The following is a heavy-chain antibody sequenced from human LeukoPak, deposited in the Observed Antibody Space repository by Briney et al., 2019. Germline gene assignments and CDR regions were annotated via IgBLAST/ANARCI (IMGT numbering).Heavy chain of an antibody. CDR2: IYSGGST. CDR3: ARDQGFRFLGYMDV. CDR1: GFTVSSNY. J-gene: IGHJ6*03. D-gene: IGHD3-3*01. Sequence: PGGSLRLSCAASGFTVSSNYMSWVRQAPGKGLEWVSVIYSGGSTYYADSVKGRFTISRDNSKNTLYLQMNSLRAEDTAVYYCARDQGFRFLGYMDVWGKGTTVTVSS. V-gene: IGHV3-53*01.